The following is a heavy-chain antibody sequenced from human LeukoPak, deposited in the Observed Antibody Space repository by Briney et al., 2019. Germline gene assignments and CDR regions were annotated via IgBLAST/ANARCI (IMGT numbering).Heavy chain of an antibody. Sequence: SVKVSCKASGGTFSSYAISWVRQAPGQGLEWMGRIIPILGMANYAQKFQGRVTITADKSTSTAYMELSSLRSEDTAVYYCARAVTTVTTGLFDYWGQGTLVTVSS. CDR1: GGTFSSYA. D-gene: IGHD4-17*01. CDR2: IIPILGMA. CDR3: ARAVTTVTTGLFDY. J-gene: IGHJ4*02. V-gene: IGHV1-69*04.